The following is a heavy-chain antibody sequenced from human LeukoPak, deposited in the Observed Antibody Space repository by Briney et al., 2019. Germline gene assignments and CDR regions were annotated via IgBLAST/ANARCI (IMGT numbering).Heavy chain of an antibody. CDR3: AKDRRYYDSSGYSIDY. Sequence: GGSLRLSCAASGFTFSSYGMHWVRQAPGKGLEWVAFIRYDGSNKYYADSVKGRFTISRDNSKNTLYLQMNSLRAEDTAVYYCAKDRRYYDSSGYSIDYWGQGTLVTVSS. D-gene: IGHD3-22*01. CDR1: GFTFSSYG. CDR2: IRYDGSNK. V-gene: IGHV3-30*02. J-gene: IGHJ4*02.